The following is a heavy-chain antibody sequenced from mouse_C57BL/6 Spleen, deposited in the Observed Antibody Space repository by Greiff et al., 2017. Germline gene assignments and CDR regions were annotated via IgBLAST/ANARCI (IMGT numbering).Heavy chain of an antibody. J-gene: IGHJ2*01. CDR2: FYPGSGSI. CDR1: GYTFTEYT. Sequence: VQLQESGAELVKPGASVKLSCKASGYTFTEYTIHWVKQRSGQGLEWIGWFYPGSGSIKYNEKFKDKATLTADKSSSTVYMGLSRLTSEDSAVYFWARHEELYDYEDYFDYWGKGTTLTVS. D-gene: IGHD2-4*01. CDR3: ARHEELYDYEDYFDY. V-gene: IGHV1-62-2*01.